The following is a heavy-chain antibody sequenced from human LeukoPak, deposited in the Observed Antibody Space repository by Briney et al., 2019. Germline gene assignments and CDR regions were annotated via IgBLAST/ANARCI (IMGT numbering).Heavy chain of an antibody. D-gene: IGHD1-14*01. V-gene: IGHV4-30-2*01. CDR3: ARVREAETNPCPDY. Sequence: PSETLSLTCTVSGGSISSGDYYWTWIRQPTGKGLEWIGYIYHSGSTYYNPSLKSRVTILVDRSKNQFSLKLSSVTAADTAVYFCARVREAETNPCPDYWGQGTLVTVSS. CDR1: GGSISSGDYY. CDR2: IYHSGST. J-gene: IGHJ4*02.